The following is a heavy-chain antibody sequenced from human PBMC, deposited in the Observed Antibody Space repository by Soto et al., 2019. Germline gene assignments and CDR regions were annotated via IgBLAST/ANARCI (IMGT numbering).Heavy chain of an antibody. V-gene: IGHV1-2*02. Sequence: ASVKVSCKASGYTFTDYYMHWVRQAPGQGLEWMGWINPNSGGTNYAQKFQGRVTVTRVTSISTAYMELSSLRSDDTALYYCAKDHNILVVAGATGGMDVWGQGTTVTVSS. CDR3: AKDHNILVVAGATGGMDV. J-gene: IGHJ6*02. D-gene: IGHD2-2*01. CDR2: INPNSGGT. CDR1: GYTFTDYY.